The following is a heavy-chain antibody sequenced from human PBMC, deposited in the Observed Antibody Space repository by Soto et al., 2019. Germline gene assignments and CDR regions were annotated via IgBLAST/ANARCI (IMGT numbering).Heavy chain of an antibody. Sequence: GASVKVSCKASGYTFTNYGITWVRQAPGQGLEWMGWISHWGKTDYAQKFQGRVTMTTDSSASTAFMELRSLRSDDTAVYFCARDLDGSGSYYTDYWGQGTLVTVSS. CDR3: ARDLDGSGSYYTDY. CDR1: GYTFTNYG. J-gene: IGHJ4*02. D-gene: IGHD3-10*01. CDR2: ISHWGKT. V-gene: IGHV1-18*01.